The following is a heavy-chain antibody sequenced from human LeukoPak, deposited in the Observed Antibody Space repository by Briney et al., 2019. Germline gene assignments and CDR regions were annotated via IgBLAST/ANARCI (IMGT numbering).Heavy chain of an antibody. Sequence: KPSETLSLTCAVYGGSFSGYYWSWIRQPPGKGLEWIGEINHSGSTNYNPSLKSRVTISVDTSKNQFSLKLSSVTAADTAVYYCASATTERSYWGQGTLVTVSS. D-gene: IGHD4-17*01. CDR3: ASATTERSY. J-gene: IGHJ4*02. V-gene: IGHV4-34*01. CDR1: GGSFSGYY. CDR2: INHSGST.